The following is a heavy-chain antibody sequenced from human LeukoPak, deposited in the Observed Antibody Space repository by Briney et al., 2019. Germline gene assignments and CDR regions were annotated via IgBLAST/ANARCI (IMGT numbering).Heavy chain of an antibody. D-gene: IGHD2-15*01. CDR1: GFTFSDHY. Sequence: GGSLRLSCAASGFTFSDHYMDWVRQAPGKGLEWLAVIWYDGSHKYYADSVKGRFTISRDNSKNTLYLQMNSLRAEDTAIYYCAKDRNGTYSPDYWGQGTLVTVSS. V-gene: IGHV3-33*06. CDR3: AKDRNGTYSPDY. J-gene: IGHJ4*02. CDR2: IWYDGSHK.